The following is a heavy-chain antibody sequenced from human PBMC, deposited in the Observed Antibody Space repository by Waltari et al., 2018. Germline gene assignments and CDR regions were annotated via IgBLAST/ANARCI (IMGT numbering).Heavy chain of an antibody. J-gene: IGHJ4*02. Sequence: QITLKESGPTLVNPTQTLTLTCTFSGFSLSSYGVGVGWIRQPPGKTCECLALIDWEDDKRYNPSLRSRLTIAKDTSKNQVVLTMTNMDPVDTATYYCAHRRGNTIWDAGYFDYWGQGALVTVSS. CDR3: AHRRGNTIWDAGYFDY. CDR1: GFSLSSYGVG. V-gene: IGHV2-5*02. CDR2: IDWEDDK. D-gene: IGHD3-16*01.